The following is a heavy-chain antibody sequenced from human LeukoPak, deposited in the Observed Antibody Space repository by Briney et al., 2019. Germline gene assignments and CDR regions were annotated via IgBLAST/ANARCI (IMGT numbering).Heavy chain of an antibody. CDR2: ISGSGGNT. D-gene: IGHD6-13*01. Sequence: PGGSLRLSCAASGFTFSSYAMSWVRQAPGKGLEWVSGISGSGGNTYYADSVKGRFTISRDNSKNTLYLQMNSLRAEDTAVYYCAKYSSSWYDSGDYWGQGTLVTVSS. J-gene: IGHJ4*02. V-gene: IGHV3-23*01. CDR3: AKYSSSWYDSGDY. CDR1: GFTFSSYA.